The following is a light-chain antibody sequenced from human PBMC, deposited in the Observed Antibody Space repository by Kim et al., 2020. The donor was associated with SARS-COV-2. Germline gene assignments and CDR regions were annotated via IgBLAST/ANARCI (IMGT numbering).Light chain of an antibody. CDR3: AAWDDSLSAWV. CDR1: SPNIGKNA. Sequence: GHTVTVYCSGSSPNIGKNAVNWYQHVPGTAPKFLIFSDDRRPSGVPDRFSGSKSGSSASLAISGLRSDDEATYYCAAWDDSLSAWVFGGGTKVTVL. CDR2: SDD. V-gene: IGLV1-44*01. J-gene: IGLJ3*02.